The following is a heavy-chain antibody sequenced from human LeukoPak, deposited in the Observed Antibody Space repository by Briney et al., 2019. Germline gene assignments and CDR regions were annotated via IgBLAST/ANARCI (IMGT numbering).Heavy chain of an antibody. Sequence: ISSSSSYIYYADSVKGRFTISRDNAKNSLYLQMNSLRAEDTAVYYCARVNGVVPAASDYWGQGTLVTVSS. CDR2: ISSSSSYI. V-gene: IGHV3-21*01. D-gene: IGHD2-2*01. CDR3: ARVNGVVPAASDY. J-gene: IGHJ4*02.